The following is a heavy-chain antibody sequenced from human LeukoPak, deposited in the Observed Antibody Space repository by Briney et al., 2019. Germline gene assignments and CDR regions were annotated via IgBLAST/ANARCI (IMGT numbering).Heavy chain of an antibody. D-gene: IGHD1-26*01. J-gene: IGHJ1*01. CDR2: MYHSGST. V-gene: IGHV4-4*02. Sequence: PSETLSLTCAVSGASISSNSWWSWVRQPPGMGLEGIGEMYHSGSTNYNASLTSRLTISVDTSKNQFCLNLNSVTAADTAVYYCARALSGTYGLFQHWGQGTLVTVSS. CDR1: GASISSNSW. CDR3: ARALSGTYGLFQH.